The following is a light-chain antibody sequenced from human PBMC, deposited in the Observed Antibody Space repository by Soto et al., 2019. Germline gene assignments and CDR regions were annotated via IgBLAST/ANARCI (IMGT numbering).Light chain of an antibody. J-gene: IGKJ1*01. Sequence: DIQMTQSPSTLSASVGGRVNITCRASQSISSWLAWYQQKPGKAPKLLIYKASSLESGVPSRFSGSGSGTDFTLTISSLQPDDFASYYCQQYQLYPWTFGQGTKVDI. CDR2: KAS. CDR3: QQYQLYPWT. CDR1: QSISSW. V-gene: IGKV1-5*03.